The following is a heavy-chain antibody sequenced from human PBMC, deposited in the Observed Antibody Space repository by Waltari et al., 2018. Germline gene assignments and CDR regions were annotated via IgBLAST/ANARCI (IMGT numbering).Heavy chain of an antibody. D-gene: IGHD6-6*01. J-gene: IGHJ4*02. CDR3: ARDWGIAARPDGDDY. V-gene: IGHV1-69*14. CDR2: IIPIFGTA. Sequence: QVQLVQSGAEVKEPGSSVKVSCKARGGTYSSYASSWVRQAAGQGLEWMGGIIPIFGTANYAQKFQGRVTITADKSTSTAYMELSSLRSEDTAVYYCARDWGIAARPDGDDYWGQGTLVTVSS. CDR1: GGTYSSYA.